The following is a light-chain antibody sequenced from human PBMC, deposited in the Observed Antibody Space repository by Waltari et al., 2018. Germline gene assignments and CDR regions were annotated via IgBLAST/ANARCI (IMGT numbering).Light chain of an antibody. J-gene: IGKJ2*01. CDR2: GAS. V-gene: IGKV3-15*01. Sequence: EIVMTQSPATLSVSPGKRATLSCRASQSVDSNLAWYQQKPGQPPRLLLYGASTRATGVPARFSGSGSGTEFTLTISSLQSADFAVYYCQQYYNWPYTFGQGTKLEIK. CDR1: QSVDSN. CDR3: QQYYNWPYT.